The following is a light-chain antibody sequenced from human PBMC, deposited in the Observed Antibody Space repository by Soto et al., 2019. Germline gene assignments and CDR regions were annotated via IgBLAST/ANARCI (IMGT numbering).Light chain of an antibody. CDR2: EVS. CDR3: SPYAVSNHPWV. CDR1: SSDVGGYNY. J-gene: IGLJ3*02. V-gene: IGLV2-8*01. Sequence: QSVLTQPPSASGSPGQSVTISCTGTSSDVGGYNYVSWYQQHPGKAPKLMIYEVSKRPSGVPDRFSGSKSGNTASLTVSGLQAEDEADYYCSPYAVSNHPWVFVGGTKLTVL.